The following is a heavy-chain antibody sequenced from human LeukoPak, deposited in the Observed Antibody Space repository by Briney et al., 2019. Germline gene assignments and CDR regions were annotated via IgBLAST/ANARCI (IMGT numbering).Heavy chain of an antibody. V-gene: IGHV3-33*01. CDR1: GFTFSSYG. CDR3: ARMRYNYGPFDY. J-gene: IGHJ4*02. D-gene: IGHD5-18*01. Sequence: PGRSLRLSCAASGFTFSSYGLHWVRQAPGKGLEWVAVIWYDGSNKYYADSVKGRFTISRDNSKNTLYLQMNSLRAEDTAVYYCARMRYNYGPFDYWGQGTLVTVSS. CDR2: IWYDGSNK.